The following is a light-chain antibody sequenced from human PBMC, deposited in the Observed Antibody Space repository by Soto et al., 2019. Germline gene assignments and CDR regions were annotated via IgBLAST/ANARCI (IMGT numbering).Light chain of an antibody. V-gene: IGLV2-14*01. CDR2: DVS. CDR3: SSYTISSTSVV. Sequence: QSALTQPASVSGSPGQSITISCTGTSSDVGGYNSVSWYQQHPGKAPKLMIYDVSNRPSGVSNRFSGSKSGNTASLTISGLQAEDEADYYCSSYTISSTSVVFGGGTKLTVL. J-gene: IGLJ2*01. CDR1: SSDVGGYNS.